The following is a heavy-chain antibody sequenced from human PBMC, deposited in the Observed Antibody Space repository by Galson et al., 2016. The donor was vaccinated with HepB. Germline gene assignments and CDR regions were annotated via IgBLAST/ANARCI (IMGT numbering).Heavy chain of an antibody. Sequence: SLRLSCAASGFSFGSYAMHWVRQTPAKGLEWVAVISGDGTNKYYADSVKGRFTISRDNSNNTLFLQMSSLRVEDTAVYYCAKGRSAIAAAGLNYWGQGTLVTVSS. CDR1: GFSFGSYA. V-gene: IGHV3-30*18. J-gene: IGHJ4*02. CDR2: ISGDGTNK. CDR3: AKGRSAIAAAGLNY. D-gene: IGHD6-13*01.